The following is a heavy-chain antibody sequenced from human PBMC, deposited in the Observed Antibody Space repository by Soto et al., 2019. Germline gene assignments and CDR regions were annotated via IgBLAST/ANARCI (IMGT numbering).Heavy chain of an antibody. J-gene: IGHJ3*02. CDR1: GYTFTSYG. D-gene: IGHD3-22*01. CDR2: ISAYNGNT. CDR3: ARGAYDSSGYYPELDAIDI. V-gene: IGHV1-18*01. Sequence: ASVKVSCKASGYTFTSYGISWVRQAPGQGLEWMGWISAYNGNTNYAQKLQGRVTMTTDTSTSTAYMELRSLRSDDTAVYYCARGAYDSSGYYPELDAIDIWGQGTTVTV.